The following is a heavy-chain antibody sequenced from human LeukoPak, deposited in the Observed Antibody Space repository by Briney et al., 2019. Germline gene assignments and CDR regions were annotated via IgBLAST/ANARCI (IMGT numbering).Heavy chain of an antibody. CDR2: ISSSSSYI. D-gene: IGHD5-24*01. CDR1: GFTFSSYS. Sequence: GGSLRLSCAASGFTFSSYSMNWVRQAPGKGLEWVSSISSSSSYIYYADSVKGRFTISRDNAKNSLHLQMNSLRAEDTAVYYCARAHRDGYAREAFDIWGQGTMVTVSS. J-gene: IGHJ3*02. V-gene: IGHV3-21*01. CDR3: ARAHRDGYAREAFDI.